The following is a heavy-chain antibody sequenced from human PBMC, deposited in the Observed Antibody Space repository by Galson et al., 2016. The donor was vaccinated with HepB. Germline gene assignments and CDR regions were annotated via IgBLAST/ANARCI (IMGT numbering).Heavy chain of an antibody. Sequence: SLRLSCAGSGFIVSDNYMSWVRQAPGKGLEWVSVICSGGKTYFADSVKGRFSISRDNAKNTLFLHMNSLRAEDTAVYYCARVRCISPTCHDFDCWGQGTLVTVSS. CDR2: ICSGGKT. V-gene: IGHV3-53*01. CDR1: GFIVSDNY. CDR3: ARVRCISPTCHDFDC. J-gene: IGHJ4*02. D-gene: IGHD2-2*01.